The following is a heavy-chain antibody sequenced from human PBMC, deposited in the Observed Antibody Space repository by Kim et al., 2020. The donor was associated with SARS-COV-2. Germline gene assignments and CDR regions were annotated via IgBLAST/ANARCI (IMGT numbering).Heavy chain of an antibody. CDR2: ISHSGST. D-gene: IGHD1-26*01. CDR3: ARLDADTGGYFRFDP. V-gene: IGHV4-4*02. Sequence: SETLSLTCGVSGGSISSGTWWSWVRQPPGKGLEWIGEISHSGSTNYNPSLRSRVTISVDKSKNQFSLSLNSVTAADTAVYYSARLDADTGGYFRFDPWGQGTLVTVSS. J-gene: IGHJ5*02. CDR1: GGSISSGTW.